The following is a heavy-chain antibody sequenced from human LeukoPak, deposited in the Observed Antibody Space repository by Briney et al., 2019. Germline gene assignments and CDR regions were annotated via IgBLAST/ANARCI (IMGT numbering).Heavy chain of an antibody. D-gene: IGHD2-15*01. CDR1: GFTFSSYG. J-gene: IGHJ4*02. CDR3: ARDAHCSGGNCPFDF. V-gene: IGHV3-33*01. CDR2: IWYDGSNK. Sequence: GGSLRLSCAASGFTFSSYGMHWVRQAPGKGLEWVAVIWYDGSNKYYTDSVKGRFAISRDNSKNTLYLQMNSLRAEDTAVYYCARDAHCSGGNCPFDFWGQGALVTVSS.